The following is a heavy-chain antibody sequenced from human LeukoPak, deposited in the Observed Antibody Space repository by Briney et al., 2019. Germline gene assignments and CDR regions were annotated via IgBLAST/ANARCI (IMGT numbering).Heavy chain of an antibody. CDR3: RXGQXRHIDMAPSFDY. Sequence: GGSLSLSFAASGFTFSSYAMHWVRQAPGKGLGWVAVISSDGSNKYYSDSMKGRFTISRDNSKKTLYQQMKRLRGEDTAVYSCRXGQXRHIDMAPSFDYWGQGTLVTVSS. CDR1: GFTFSSYA. CDR2: ISSDGSNK. V-gene: IGHV3-30*04. D-gene: IGHD5-24*01. J-gene: IGHJ4*02.